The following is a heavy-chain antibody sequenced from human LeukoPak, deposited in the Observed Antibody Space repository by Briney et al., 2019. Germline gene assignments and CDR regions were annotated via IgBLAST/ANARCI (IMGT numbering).Heavy chain of an antibody. J-gene: IGHJ2*01. Sequence: ASVNVSCKASGYYMHWERQAPVQGLEWRGWINPNSGGTKYAQKFQGRVTMTRDTSISTAYMELSRLRSDDTAVYYCARGKSATAPDSNWYLDLWGRGTLVTVSS. V-gene: IGHV1-2*02. D-gene: IGHD6-13*01. CDR2: INPNSGGT. CDR3: ARGKSATAPDSNWYLDL. CDR1: GYY.